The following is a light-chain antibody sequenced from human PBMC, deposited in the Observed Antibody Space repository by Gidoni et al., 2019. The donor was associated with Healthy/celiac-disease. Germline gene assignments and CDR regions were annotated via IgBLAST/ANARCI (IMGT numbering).Light chain of an antibody. CDR2: QDS. V-gene: IGLV3-1*01. J-gene: IGLJ2*01. CDR1: KLGDKY. Sequence: SYELTQPPAVAVPPGQTASITCSGDKLGDKYACWYQQKPGQSPVLVIYQDSKRPSGIPERFSGSNSGNTATLTSIGTQAMDEADYDCQAWDSSTVVFGGGTKLTVL. CDR3: QAWDSSTVV.